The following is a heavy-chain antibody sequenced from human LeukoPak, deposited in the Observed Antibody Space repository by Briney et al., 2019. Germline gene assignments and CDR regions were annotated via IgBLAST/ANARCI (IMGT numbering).Heavy chain of an antibody. Sequence: GGSLRLSWAASGFTFSSYSVNWVRQPAGKGLEWVSSISSSSRYIYYGDSGKGRFTISRDNAKTSLYLQMNSLRAEDTAVYYCARGLEPDNWFDPWGQGTLVTVSS. V-gene: IGHV3-21*01. CDR2: ISSSSRYI. D-gene: IGHD1-1*01. CDR3: ARGLEPDNWFDP. CDR1: GFTFSSYS. J-gene: IGHJ5*02.